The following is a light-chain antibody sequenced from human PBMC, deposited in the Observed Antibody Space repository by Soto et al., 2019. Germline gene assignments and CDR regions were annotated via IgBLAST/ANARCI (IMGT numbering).Light chain of an antibody. J-gene: IGLJ2*01. CDR3: SSYTSSSTVI. V-gene: IGLV2-14*03. CDR1: SSDVGGYNF. CDR2: DVR. Sequence: QSALTQPASVSGSPGQSITISCTGSSSDVGGYNFVSWYQQHPGKAPKFIIYDVRNRPSGVSNRFSGSRSGNTASLTISGLQAEDEADYYCSSYTSSSTVIFGGRTKLTVL.